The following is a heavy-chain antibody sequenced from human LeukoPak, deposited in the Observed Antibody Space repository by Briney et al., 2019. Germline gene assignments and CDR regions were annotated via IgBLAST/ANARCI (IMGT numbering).Heavy chain of an antibody. CDR3: AKDLSRVGATDY. CDR1: GFTFSSYA. Sequence: GGSLRLSCAASGFTFSSYAMSWVRQAPGKGLEWVSAISGGGGSTYYADSVKGRFTISRDNSKNTLYLQMNSLRAEDTAVYYCAKDLSRVGATDYWGQGTLVTVSS. D-gene: IGHD1-26*01. CDR2: ISGGGGST. J-gene: IGHJ4*02. V-gene: IGHV3-23*01.